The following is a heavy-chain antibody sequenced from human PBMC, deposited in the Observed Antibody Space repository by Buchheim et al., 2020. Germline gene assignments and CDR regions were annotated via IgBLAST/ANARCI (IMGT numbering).Heavy chain of an antibody. Sequence: EVQLVESGGGLVQPGGSLRLSCAASGFTFSSYWMSWVRQAPGRGLAWVANIKQDGSEKLYVDSVKGRFTISRDNAKKSLYLQMNSLRAEDTAVYYCASGVVITLFDYWGQGTL. V-gene: IGHV3-7*01. CDR1: GFTFSSYW. CDR3: ASGVVITLFDY. J-gene: IGHJ4*02. CDR2: IKQDGSEK. D-gene: IGHD3-3*01.